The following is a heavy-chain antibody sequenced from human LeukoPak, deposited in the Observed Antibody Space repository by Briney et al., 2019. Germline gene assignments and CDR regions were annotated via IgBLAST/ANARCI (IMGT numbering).Heavy chain of an antibody. CDR3: AKGVGTAAAGPGVFDY. J-gene: IGHJ4*02. CDR2: ISGNGGTT. Sequence: PGGSLRLSCAASGFTFSSYSMNWVRQAPGKGLEWVSAISGNGGTTYYADSVKGRFTISRDNSKNTLYLQMNSLRVEDTAVYYCAKGVGTAAAGPGVFDYWGQGTLVTVSS. D-gene: IGHD6-13*01. V-gene: IGHV3-23*01. CDR1: GFTFSSYS.